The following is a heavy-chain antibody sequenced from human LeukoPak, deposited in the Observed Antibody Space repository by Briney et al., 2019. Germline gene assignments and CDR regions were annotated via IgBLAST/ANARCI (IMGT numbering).Heavy chain of an antibody. CDR3: AELGITMIGGV. CDR1: GFTFSSYE. Sequence: PGGSLRLSCAASGFTFSSYEMNWVRQAPGKGLEWLSHISTSGDTIYYADSVKGRFTISRDNAKNSLYLQMNSLRAEDTAVYYCAELGITMIGGVWGKGTTVTISS. V-gene: IGHV3-48*03. J-gene: IGHJ6*04. CDR2: ISTSGDTI. D-gene: IGHD3-10*02.